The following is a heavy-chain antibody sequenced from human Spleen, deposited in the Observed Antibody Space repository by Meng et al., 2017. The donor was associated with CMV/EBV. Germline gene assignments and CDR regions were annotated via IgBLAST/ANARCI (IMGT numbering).Heavy chain of an antibody. V-gene: IGHV3-48*03. CDR1: GFTFSSYE. CDR3: ARARRYSGSWSLFDY. J-gene: IGHJ4*02. Sequence: LTCAASGFTFSSYEMNWVRQAPGKGLEWVSYISSSGSTIYYADSVKGRFTISRDNAKNSLYLQMNSLRAEDTAVYYCARARRYSGSWSLFDYWGQGALVTVSS. CDR2: ISSSGSTI. D-gene: IGHD1-26*01.